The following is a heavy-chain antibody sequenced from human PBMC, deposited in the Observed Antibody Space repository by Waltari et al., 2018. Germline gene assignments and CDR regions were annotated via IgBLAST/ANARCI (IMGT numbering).Heavy chain of an antibody. D-gene: IGHD1-26*01. CDR2: MGAAGDA. J-gene: IGHJ3*02. V-gene: IGHV3-13*01. Sequence: EVHLVESGGGLVQPGGSLRRSCAASGSPFSTYDGHWGRQTTGKRLESVSAMGAAGDAYYLHSLRGRFTISRDNAKNSFYLQMNSLRADDTAVYFCAALGPDIIWGQGAMVTVSS. CDR1: GSPFSTYD. CDR3: AALGPDII.